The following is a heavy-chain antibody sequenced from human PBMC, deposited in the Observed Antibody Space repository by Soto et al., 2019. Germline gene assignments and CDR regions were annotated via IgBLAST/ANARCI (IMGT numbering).Heavy chain of an antibody. CDR3: ARQGSSSTSLNWFDP. CDR1: GGSVSSSNYD. Sequence: SETLSLTCTVSGGSVSSSNYDWGWIRQPPGKGLEWIGSIYSSGTTYYNPSLKSRITMSVDTSKNQFSLKLSSVIATDTAVYFCARQGSSSTSLNWFDPWGQGTLVTVSS. CDR2: IYSSGTT. D-gene: IGHD2-2*01. J-gene: IGHJ5*02. V-gene: IGHV4-39*01.